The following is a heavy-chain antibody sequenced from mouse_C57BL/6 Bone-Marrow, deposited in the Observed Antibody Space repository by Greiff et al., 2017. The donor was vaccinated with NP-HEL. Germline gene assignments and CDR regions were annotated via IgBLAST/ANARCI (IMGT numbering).Heavy chain of an antibody. CDR3: TRSDTRYFDV. CDR2: IYPGNSDT. J-gene: IGHJ1*03. D-gene: IGHD3-3*01. Sequence: VQLQQSGTVLARPGASVKMSCKTSGYTFTSYWMHWVKQRPGQGLEWIGAIYPGNSDTSYNQKFKGKAKLTAVTSASTAYMELSSLTNEDSAVYYCTRSDTRYFDVWGTGTTVTVSS. CDR1: GYTFTSYW. V-gene: IGHV1-5*01.